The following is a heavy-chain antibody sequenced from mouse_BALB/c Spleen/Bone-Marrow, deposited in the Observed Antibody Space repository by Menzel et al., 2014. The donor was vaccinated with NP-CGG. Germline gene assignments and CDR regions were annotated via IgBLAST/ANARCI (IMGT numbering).Heavy chain of an antibody. CDR2: IRNKANGYTT. V-gene: IGHV7-3*02. CDR1: GFTFTDYY. Sequence: EVQLQESGGGLVQPGVSLRLSCATSGFTFTDYYMSWVRQPPGKALEWLTFIRNKANGYTTEYSASVKGRFTISRDNSQSILYLQTTTLRAEDSATYYCARDMGLLRFDYWGQGTALTVSS. J-gene: IGHJ2*01. CDR3: ARDMGLLRFDY. D-gene: IGHD2-3*01.